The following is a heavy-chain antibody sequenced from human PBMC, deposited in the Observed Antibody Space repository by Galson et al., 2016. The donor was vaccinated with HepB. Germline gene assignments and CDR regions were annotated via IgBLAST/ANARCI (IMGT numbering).Heavy chain of an antibody. V-gene: IGHV3-48*01. J-gene: IGHJ4*02. CDR2: ISSSSSSI. Sequence: SLRLSCAASGFTFSSYSMNWVRQAPGKGLEWVSYISSSSSSIYYADSVKGRFTISRDNAKNSVYLQMNSLRAEDTAVYYCATGGSSSSHFSYWGQGTLVTVSS. D-gene: IGHD6-6*01. CDR3: ATGGSSSSHFSY. CDR1: GFTFSSYS.